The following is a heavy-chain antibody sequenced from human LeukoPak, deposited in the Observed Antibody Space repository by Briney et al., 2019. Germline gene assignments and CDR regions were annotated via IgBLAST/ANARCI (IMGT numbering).Heavy chain of an antibody. CDR2: INQDGSER. D-gene: IGHD2-2*01. J-gene: IGHJ5*02. CDR3: ARGLDCRSTSCYLDT. CDR1: GFSLSRYW. V-gene: IGHV3-7*01. Sequence: PGGSLRLSCEVSGFSLSRYWMTWVRQDPGKGLEWVANINQDGSERFYVDSVKGRFTISRDNAKNSLYLQMNSLGAEDTAVYYCARGLDCRSTSCYLDTWGQGTLVTVSS.